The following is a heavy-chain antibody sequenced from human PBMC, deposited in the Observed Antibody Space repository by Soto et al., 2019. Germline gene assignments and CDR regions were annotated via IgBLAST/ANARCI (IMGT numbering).Heavy chain of an antibody. J-gene: IGHJ5*02. CDR3: AKGGPFTGGFRP. CDR2: ITGRSAVP. Sequence: EGQLLQSGGDLVQPGGSLRLSCAGSGLTLRSYAMTWIRQTPEKGLEWVSTITGRSAVPSYPDSVNGRFTVYRDNSKNALYLQMNSLRPDDTAIYYCAKGGPFTGGFRPWGQGTLVTVSA. CDR1: GLTLRSYA. D-gene: IGHD3-16*01. V-gene: IGHV3-23*01.